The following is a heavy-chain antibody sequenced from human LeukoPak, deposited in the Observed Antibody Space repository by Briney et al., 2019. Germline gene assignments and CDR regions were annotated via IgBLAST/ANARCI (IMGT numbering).Heavy chain of an antibody. D-gene: IGHD3-10*02. CDR2: ISGSGGST. CDR1: GFTFSSYG. Sequence: GGSLRLSCAASGFTFSSYGMHWVRQAPGKGLEWVSAISGSGGSTYYADSVKGRFTISRDNSKNTLYLQMNSLRAEDTAVYYCAKDWVQYIRTNDYWGQGTLVTVSS. J-gene: IGHJ4*02. CDR3: AKDWVQYIRTNDY. V-gene: IGHV3-23*01.